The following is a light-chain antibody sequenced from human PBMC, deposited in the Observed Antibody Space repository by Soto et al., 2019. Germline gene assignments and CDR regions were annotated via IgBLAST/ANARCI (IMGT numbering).Light chain of an antibody. V-gene: IGLV2-14*01. CDR1: SSDVGDYNY. Sequence: QSALTQPAAVSGSPGQSITISCTGTSSDVGDYNYVSWYQQHPGKAPKLMIFDVSNRPSGVSNRFSGYKSGNTASLTISGFQDEDEADYYCRSYTSSSTRVFGTGTKVTVL. CDR2: DVS. J-gene: IGLJ1*01. CDR3: RSYTSSSTRV.